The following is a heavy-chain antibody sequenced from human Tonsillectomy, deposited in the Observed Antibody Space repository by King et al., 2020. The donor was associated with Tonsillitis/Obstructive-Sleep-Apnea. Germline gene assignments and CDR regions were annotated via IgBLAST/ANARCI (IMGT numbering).Heavy chain of an antibody. CDR1: GGSISTYY. J-gene: IGHJ6*03. CDR3: ARGSTGSYYYMDV. V-gene: IGHV4-59*01. D-gene: IGHD4-17*01. CDR2: IYYSGST. Sequence: QLQESGPGLVKPSETLSLTCTVSGGSISTYYLSWIRQPPGKGLEWIGDIYYSGSTNYNPSLKSRFTISVDTSKNQFSLKLSSVTAADAAVYYCARGSTGSYYYMDVWGKGTTVTVSS.